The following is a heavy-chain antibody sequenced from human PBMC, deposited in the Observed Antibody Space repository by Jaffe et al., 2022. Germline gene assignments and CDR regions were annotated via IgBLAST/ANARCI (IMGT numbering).Heavy chain of an antibody. CDR1: GGSFSGYY. CDR2: INHSGST. J-gene: IGHJ3*02. Sequence: QVQLQQWGAGLLKPSETLSLTCAVYGGSFSGYYWSWIRQPPGKGLEWIGEINHSGSTNYNPSLKSRVTISVDTSKNQFSLKLSSVTAADTAVYYCARGEGDIVVVVAATPSDAFDIWGQGTMVTVSS. CDR3: ARGEGDIVVVVAATPSDAFDI. D-gene: IGHD2-15*01. V-gene: IGHV4-34*01.